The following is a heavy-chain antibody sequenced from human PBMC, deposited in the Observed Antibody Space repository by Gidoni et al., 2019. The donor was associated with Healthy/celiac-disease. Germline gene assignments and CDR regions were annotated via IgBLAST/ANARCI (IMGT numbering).Heavy chain of an antibody. J-gene: IGHJ5*02. CDR1: GYTFTSYA. CDR2: INAGNGNT. D-gene: IGHD4-4*01. V-gene: IGHV1-3*01. Sequence: QVQLVQSRAEVKKPGASVTVSCKASGYTFTSYAMHWVRQAPGQRLEWMGWINAGNGNTKYSQKFQGRVTITRDTSGSTAYMELSSLRSEDTAVYYCARDGIVGTTVTTSSNWFDPWGQGTLVTVSS. CDR3: ARDGIVGTTVTTSSNWFDP.